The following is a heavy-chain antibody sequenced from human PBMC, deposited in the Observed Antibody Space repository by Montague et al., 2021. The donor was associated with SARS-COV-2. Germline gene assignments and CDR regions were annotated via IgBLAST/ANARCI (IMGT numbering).Heavy chain of an antibody. CDR3: ARDGSGSYSNYYYYGMDV. J-gene: IGHJ6*02. CDR2: IKQDGSEK. Sequence: SLRLSCAASGFTFSSYWMSWVRQAPGKGLEWVANIKQDGSEKYYVDSVKGRFTISRDNAKNSLYLQMNSLRAEDTAVYYCARDGSGSYSNYYYYGMDVWGQGTTVTVPS. CDR1: GFTFSSYW. V-gene: IGHV3-7*01. D-gene: IGHD3-10*01.